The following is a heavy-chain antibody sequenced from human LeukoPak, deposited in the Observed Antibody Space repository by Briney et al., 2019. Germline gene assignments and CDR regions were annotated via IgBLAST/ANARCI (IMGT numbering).Heavy chain of an antibody. CDR3: ARTKILVVVVATPDTPYYFDY. CDR1: KFTFSTYW. Sequence: GGSLRLSCAASKFTFSTYWMSWVRQAPGKGLEWVANIKQDGSEKYYVDSVKGRFTISRDNAKNSLYLQMNNLRAEDTAVYYCARTKILVVVVATPDTPYYFDYWGQGTLVTVSS. CDR2: IKQDGSEK. D-gene: IGHD2-15*01. J-gene: IGHJ4*02. V-gene: IGHV3-7*03.